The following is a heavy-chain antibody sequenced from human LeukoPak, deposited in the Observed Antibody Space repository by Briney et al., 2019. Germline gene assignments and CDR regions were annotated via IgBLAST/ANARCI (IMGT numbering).Heavy chain of an antibody. CDR1: GYSISSGYY. Sequence: SETLSLTCDVSGYSISSGYYWGWIRQPPGKGLEWIGSIYHSGSTYYNPSLKSRVTISVDTSKNQFSLKLSSVTAADTAVYYCARGRSYYYGSGSSPFDYWGQGTLVTVSS. V-gene: IGHV4-38-2*01. CDR3: ARGRSYYYGSGSSPFDY. D-gene: IGHD3-10*01. CDR2: IYHSGST. J-gene: IGHJ4*02.